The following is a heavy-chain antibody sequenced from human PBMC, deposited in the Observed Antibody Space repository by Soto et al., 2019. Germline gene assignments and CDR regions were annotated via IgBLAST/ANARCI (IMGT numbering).Heavy chain of an antibody. CDR3: ARATTVTTLGVVRWFDP. V-gene: IGHV1-69*01. J-gene: IGHJ5*02. D-gene: IGHD4-17*01. CDR2: IIPIFGTA. Sequence: QVQLVQSGAEVKKPGSSVKVSCKASGGTFSSYAISWVRQAPGQGLEWMGGIIPIFGTANYAQKFQGRVTITADESTSTAYMERSSLRSEDTAVYYCARATTVTTLGVVRWFDPWGQGTLVTVSS. CDR1: GGTFSSYA.